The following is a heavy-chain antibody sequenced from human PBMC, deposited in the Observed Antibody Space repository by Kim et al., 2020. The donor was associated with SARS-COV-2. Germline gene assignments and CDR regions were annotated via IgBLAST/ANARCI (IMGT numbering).Heavy chain of an antibody. J-gene: IGHJ4*02. CDR3: ARGKEFSGWYVN. Sequence: NYNPSLKSRVTISVDKSKNQFSLKLSSVTAADTAVYYCARGKEFSGWYVNWGQGTLVTVSS. V-gene: IGHV4-4*02. D-gene: IGHD6-19*01.